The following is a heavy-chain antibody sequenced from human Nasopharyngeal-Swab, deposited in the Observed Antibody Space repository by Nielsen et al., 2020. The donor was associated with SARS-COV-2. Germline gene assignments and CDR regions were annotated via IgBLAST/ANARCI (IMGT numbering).Heavy chain of an antibody. CDR3: ARQQIIGTTAPLGPFDI. J-gene: IGHJ3*02. D-gene: IGHD1-1*01. CDR1: GYSFTRNW. V-gene: IGHV5-51*01. Sequence: GESLKISCKGSGYSFTRNWIGWVRQMPGKCLELMGIIYPGDSDARYSPSFLGQVTISADKSINTAYLQWSSLKASDTAMYYCARQQIIGTTAPLGPFDIWGQGTMVTVSS. CDR2: IYPGDSDA.